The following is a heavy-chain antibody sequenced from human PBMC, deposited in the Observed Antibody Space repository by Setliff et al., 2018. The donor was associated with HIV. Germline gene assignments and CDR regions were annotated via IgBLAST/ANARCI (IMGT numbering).Heavy chain of an antibody. CDR1: GGSISSYY. D-gene: IGHD2-15*01. J-gene: IGHJ6*02. Sequence: ETLSLTCTVSGGSISSYYWSWIRQPPGKGLEWIGYIYYSGSTNYNPSLKSRVTISVDTSKNQFSLKLSSVTAADTAVYYCARVNIVQGSMDVWGQGTTVTVSS. CDR3: ARVNIVQGSMDV. CDR2: IYYSGST. V-gene: IGHV4-59*01.